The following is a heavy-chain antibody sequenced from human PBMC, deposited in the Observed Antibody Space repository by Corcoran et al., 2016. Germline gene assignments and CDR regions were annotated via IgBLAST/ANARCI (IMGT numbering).Heavy chain of an antibody. Sequence: EVQLVESGGGLVKPGRSLRLSCTASGFTFGDYAMSWFRQAPGKGLEWVGLIRSKAYGGTTEYAASVKGRFTISRDDSKSIAYLQMNSLKTEDTAVYYCTRVRSTSYYYYYGMDVWGQGTTVTVSS. CDR3: TRVRSTSYYYYYGMDV. J-gene: IGHJ6*02. CDR2: IRSKAYGGTT. CDR1: GFTFGDYA. V-gene: IGHV3-49*05. D-gene: IGHD2-2*01.